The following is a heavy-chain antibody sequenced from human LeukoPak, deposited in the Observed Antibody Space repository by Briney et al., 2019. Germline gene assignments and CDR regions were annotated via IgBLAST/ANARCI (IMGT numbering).Heavy chain of an antibody. J-gene: IGHJ4*02. CDR3: AKDSREFDC. Sequence: PGGSLRLSCAASGFTFTSYAMSWVRQAPGKGLQWVSAISGSGGSTYYADSVKGRFTISRDNSKNTLYLQMESLRADDTAVYYGAKDSREFDCWGQGTLVTV. CDR2: ISGSGGST. CDR1: GFTFTSYA. V-gene: IGHV3-23*01.